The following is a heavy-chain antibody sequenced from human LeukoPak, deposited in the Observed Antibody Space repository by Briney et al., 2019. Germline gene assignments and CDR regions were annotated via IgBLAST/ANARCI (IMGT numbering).Heavy chain of an antibody. V-gene: IGHV3-74*01. CDR3: TRGGYYNGYDY. CDR2: IESDGGRP. J-gene: IGHJ4*02. CDR1: GFTFSSYS. Sequence: GGSLRFSCAASGFTFSSYSMHWVRQAPGKGLVWVSRIESDGGRPIHADSVKGRFTVSRDNAKSTLYLQMNSLRAEDTAVYYCTRGGYYNGYDYWGQGTLVTVSS. D-gene: IGHD3-10*01.